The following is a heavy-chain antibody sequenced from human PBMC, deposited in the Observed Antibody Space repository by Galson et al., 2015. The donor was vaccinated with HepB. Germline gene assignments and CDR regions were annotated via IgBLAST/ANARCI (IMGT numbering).Heavy chain of an antibody. CDR1: GGSINSYY. CDR2: IYYSGRT. V-gene: IGHV4-59*08. D-gene: IGHD1-26*01. J-gene: IGHJ4*02. Sequence: ETLSLTCSVSGGSINSYYWSWIRQPPGKALEWMGYIYYSGRTNYNPSLKSRVTMSVDTSKNQVSLKLRSVSASDTAIYYCASALVGGTFDYWGQGTLVTVSS. CDR3: ASALVGGTFDY.